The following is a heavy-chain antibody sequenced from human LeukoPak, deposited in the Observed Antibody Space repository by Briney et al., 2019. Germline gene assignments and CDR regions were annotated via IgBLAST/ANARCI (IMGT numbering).Heavy chain of an antibody. J-gene: IGHJ6*03. CDR3: ARGAVYLPPIAAAGTIYYYYYMDV. Sequence: ASVKVSCKASGGTFGSYAISWVRQAPGQGLEWMGGIIPIFGTANYAQKFQGRVTITADESTSTAYVELSSLRSEDTAVYYCARGAVYLPPIAAAGTIYYYYYMDVWGKGTTVTVSS. D-gene: IGHD6-13*01. V-gene: IGHV1-69*13. CDR2: IIPIFGTA. CDR1: GGTFGSYA.